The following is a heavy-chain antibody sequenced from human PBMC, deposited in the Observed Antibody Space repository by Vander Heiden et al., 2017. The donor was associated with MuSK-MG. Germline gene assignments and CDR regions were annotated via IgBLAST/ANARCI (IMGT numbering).Heavy chain of an antibody. J-gene: IGHJ6*02. CDR2: IIPIFGTA. CDR1: GGTFSSYA. V-gene: IGHV1-69*01. D-gene: IGHD5-18*01. CDR3: ARTYDVDTAMVTSWRRDYYYYYGMDV. Sequence: QVQLVQSGAEVKKPGSSVKVSCKASGGTFSSYAISWVRQAPGQGLEWMGGIIPIFGTANYAQKFQGRVTITADESTSTAYMELSSLRSEDTAVYYCARTYDVDTAMVTSWRRDYYYYYGMDVWGQGTTVTVSS.